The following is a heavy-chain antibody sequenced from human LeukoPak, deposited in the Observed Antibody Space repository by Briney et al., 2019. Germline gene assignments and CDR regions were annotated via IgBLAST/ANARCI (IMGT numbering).Heavy chain of an antibody. CDR2: IYNDGST. V-gene: IGHV3-53*01. J-gene: IGHJ4*02. D-gene: IGHD1-1*01. CDR1: GLTVSSNC. Sequence: GGSLRLSCVASGLTVSSNCMRWVRQAPGKGLEWVSIIYNDGSTFYADSVKGRFTISRDNSKNTLYLQMDSLSAEDTAVYYCARDYRNGAIDYWGQGTLVTVSS. CDR3: ARDYRNGAIDY.